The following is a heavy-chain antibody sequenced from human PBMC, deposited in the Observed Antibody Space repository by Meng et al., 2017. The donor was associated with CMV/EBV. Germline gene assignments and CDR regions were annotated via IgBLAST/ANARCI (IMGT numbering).Heavy chain of an antibody. D-gene: IGHD4-11*01. CDR1: GGSISSYY. CDR3: ARLNLMTTVTTPGSYYYYGMDV. Sequence: SETLSLTCTVSGGSISSYYWSWIRQPPGKGLEWIGYIYYSGSTNYNPSLKSRVTMSVDTSKNQFSLKLSSVTAADTAVYYCARLNLMTTVTTPGSYYYYGMDVWGQGTTVTVSS. CDR2: IYYSGST. J-gene: IGHJ6*02. V-gene: IGHV4-59*01.